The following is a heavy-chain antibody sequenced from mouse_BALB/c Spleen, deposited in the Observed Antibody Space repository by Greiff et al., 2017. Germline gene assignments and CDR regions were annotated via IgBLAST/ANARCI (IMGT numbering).Heavy chain of an antibody. J-gene: IGHJ3*01. D-gene: IGHD2-1*01. CDR3: ARDGNSAFAY. CDR1: GFTFSSFG. Sequence: EVQLVESGGGLVQPGGSRKLSCAASGFTFSSFGMHWVRQAPEKGLEWVAYISSGSSTIYYADTVKGRFTISRDNPKNTLFLQMTSLRSEDTAMYYCARDGNSAFAYWGQGTLVTVSA. CDR2: ISSGSSTI. V-gene: IGHV5-17*02.